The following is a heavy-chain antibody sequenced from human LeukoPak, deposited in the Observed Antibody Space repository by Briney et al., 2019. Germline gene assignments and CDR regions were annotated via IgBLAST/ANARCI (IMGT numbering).Heavy chain of an antibody. Sequence: ASVKVSCKASGYTFTGYYMHWVRQAPGQGLEWVGRINPNSGGTNYAQKFQGRVTMTRDTSISTAYMELSRLRSDDTAVYYCATRTIFPYYYYMDVWGKGTTVTVSS. J-gene: IGHJ6*03. CDR2: INPNSGGT. V-gene: IGHV1-2*06. CDR3: ATRTIFPYYYYMDV. CDR1: GYTFTGYY. D-gene: IGHD1-14*01.